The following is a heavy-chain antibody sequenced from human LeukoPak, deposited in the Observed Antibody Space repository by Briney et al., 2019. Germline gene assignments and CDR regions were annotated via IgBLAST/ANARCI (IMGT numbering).Heavy chain of an antibody. J-gene: IGHJ1*01. Sequence: GGSLRLSCAASGFIFDEYGMSWVRQDPGKGLEWVAGISLNGGATGYADSVKGRFTISRDNAKNSLYLQMNSLRAEDTALYYCVRSITMFQYWGQGTLVTVSS. V-gene: IGHV3-20*04. CDR2: ISLNGGAT. D-gene: IGHD3-10*02. CDR3: VRSITMFQY. CDR1: GFIFDEYG.